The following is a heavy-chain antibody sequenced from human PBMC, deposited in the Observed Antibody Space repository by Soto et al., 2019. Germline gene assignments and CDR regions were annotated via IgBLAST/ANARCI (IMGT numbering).Heavy chain of an antibody. Sequence: ASVKVSCKASGYTFTSYGISWVRQAPGQGLEWMGWISAYNGNTNYAQKLQGRVTMTTDTSTSTAYMELRSLRSDDTAVYYCARDHRLEYYYYYGMDVWGQGTTVTSP. V-gene: IGHV1-18*04. CDR3: ARDHRLEYYYYYGMDV. CDR1: GYTFTSYG. D-gene: IGHD1-1*01. CDR2: ISAYNGNT. J-gene: IGHJ6*02.